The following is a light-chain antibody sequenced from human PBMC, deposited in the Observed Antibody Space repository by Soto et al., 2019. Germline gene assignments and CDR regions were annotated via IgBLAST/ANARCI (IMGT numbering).Light chain of an antibody. J-gene: IGKJ4*01. Sequence: EIVLTRSPATLSLSPGERATLSCRASQSVSSYLAWYKQKPGQAPRLLIYEASNRATGIPARFSGSGSGTDFTLTISSLEPEDFAVYYCQQRSTWPSTFGGGTKVEI. CDR1: QSVSSY. V-gene: IGKV3-11*01. CDR2: EAS. CDR3: QQRSTWPST.